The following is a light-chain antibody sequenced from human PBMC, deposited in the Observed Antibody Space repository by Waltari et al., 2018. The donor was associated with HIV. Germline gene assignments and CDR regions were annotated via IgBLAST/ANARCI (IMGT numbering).Light chain of an antibody. CDR3: QSADTSGTYVV. Sequence: SFELAQPPSVSVSPGQTATITCSGESLAKQYGYWYQQKSGQAPLLVLYKDTERPSGIPDRFSGSTSGAIVTLTISGVQAEDEADYYCQSADTSGTYVVFGGGTKLTVL. CDR1: SLAKQY. CDR2: KDT. J-gene: IGLJ2*01. V-gene: IGLV3-25*03.